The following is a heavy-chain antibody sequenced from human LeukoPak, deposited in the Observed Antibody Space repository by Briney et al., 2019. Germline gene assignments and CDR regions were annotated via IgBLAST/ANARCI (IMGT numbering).Heavy chain of an antibody. V-gene: IGHV4-34*01. CDR3: ARGHATYYDSWSGYSNWFDP. J-gene: IGHJ5*02. CDR1: GGSFSGYY. Sequence: SETLSLTCAVYGGSFSGYYWSWIRQPPGKGLEWIGEINHSGSTNYNPSLKSRVTISVDTSKNQFSLKVNSVTAADTAVYYCARGHATYYDSWSGYSNWFDPWGQGTLVTVSS. D-gene: IGHD3-3*01. CDR2: INHSGST.